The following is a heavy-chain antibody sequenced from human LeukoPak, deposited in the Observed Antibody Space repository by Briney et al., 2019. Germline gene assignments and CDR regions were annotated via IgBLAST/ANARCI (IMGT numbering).Heavy chain of an antibody. J-gene: IGHJ5*02. D-gene: IGHD1-1*01. CDR3: ARRALEFDL. V-gene: IGHV1-2*02. Sequence: ASGKVSCKASGYTFTDYYISWVRQAPGQGLEWMGWINPNSGDTNYAQKFQDRVTMTRDTSINTAYMELSRLKSDDTAVYFCARRALEFDLWGQGTLVIVSS. CDR1: GYTFTDYY. CDR2: INPNSGDT.